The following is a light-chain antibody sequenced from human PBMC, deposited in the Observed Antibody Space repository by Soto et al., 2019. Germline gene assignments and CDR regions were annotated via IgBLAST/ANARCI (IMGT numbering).Light chain of an antibody. CDR2: GTT. CDR1: SSNIGAGYD. Sequence: QSVLTQPPSVSGAPGQRVTISCTGSSSNIGAGYDVHWYQQLPGTAPKLVIYGTTNRPSGVPDRFSGSKSGTSASLAITGLQAEDEAHYYCCSSTGITTLVFATGTKVTVL. V-gene: IGLV1-40*01. J-gene: IGLJ1*01. CDR3: CSSTGITTLV.